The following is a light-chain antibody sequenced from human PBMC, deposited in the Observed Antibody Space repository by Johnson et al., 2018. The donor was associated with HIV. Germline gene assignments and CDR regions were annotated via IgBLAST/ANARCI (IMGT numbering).Light chain of an antibody. CDR1: TSNIGSNT. CDR2: ENN. Sequence: QSVLTQPPSASETPGQRVTISCSGSTSNIGSNTVSWYQQFPGTAPKLLIYENNKRPSGIPDRFSGSKSGTSATLAITGLQTGDEADYYCGTWNSSLSVLYVFGTGTTVTVL. CDR3: GTWNSSLSVLYV. V-gene: IGLV1-51*02. J-gene: IGLJ1*01.